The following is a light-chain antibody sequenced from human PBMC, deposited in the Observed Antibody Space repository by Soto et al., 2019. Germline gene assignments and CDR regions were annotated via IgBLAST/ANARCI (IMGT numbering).Light chain of an antibody. CDR1: SSDVGGYNF. CDR2: DVS. V-gene: IGLV2-11*01. J-gene: IGLJ1*01. Sequence: QSALTQPRSVSESPGQSVTISCTGTSSDVGGYNFVPWYQQHPGNAPKLMIYDVSKRPSGVPDRFSGSKSGYTASLTISGLQAEDEADYYCCSYADSYSYVFGTGTKVTVL. CDR3: CSYADSYSYV.